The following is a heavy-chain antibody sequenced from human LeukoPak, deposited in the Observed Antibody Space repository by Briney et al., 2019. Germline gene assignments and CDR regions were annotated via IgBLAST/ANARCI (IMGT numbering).Heavy chain of an antibody. Sequence: GGSLRLSCAASRFTFNSYAMSWVRQAPGKGLEWVSVIGGSNGITFYVGSVKGRFTISRDKAKNSLYLQMNSLRAEDTAVYYCARDPTPTQLWFRGSFDYWGQGALVTVSS. D-gene: IGHD5-18*01. CDR3: ARDPTPTQLWFRGSFDY. CDR1: RFTFNSYA. V-gene: IGHV3-23*01. CDR2: IGGSNGIT. J-gene: IGHJ4*02.